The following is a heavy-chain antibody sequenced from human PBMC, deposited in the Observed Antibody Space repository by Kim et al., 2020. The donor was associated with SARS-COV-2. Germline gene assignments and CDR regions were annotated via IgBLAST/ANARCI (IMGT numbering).Heavy chain of an antibody. D-gene: IGHD2-2*01. CDR1: GYTFTSYG. V-gene: IGHV1-18*01. CDR3: ARPSIVVVPAATAAFDI. Sequence: ASVKVSCKPSGYTFTSYGISWVRQAPGQGLEWMGWISAYNGNTNYAQKLQGRVTMTTDTSTSTAYMELRSLRSDDTAVYYCARPSIVVVPAATAAFDIWGQGTMVTVSS. J-gene: IGHJ3*02. CDR2: ISAYNGNT.